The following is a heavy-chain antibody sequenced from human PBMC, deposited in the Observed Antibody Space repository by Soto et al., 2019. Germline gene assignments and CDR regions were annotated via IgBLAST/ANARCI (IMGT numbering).Heavy chain of an antibody. CDR3: GGGGGGGRFGGGRALDY. V-gene: IGHV1-18*01. CDR1: GYTFTNYG. CDR2: ISAYNGNT. D-gene: IGHD3-16*01. Sequence: QVQLVQSGAEVKKPGASVKVSCKASGYTFTNYGISWVRQAPGQGLEWMGWISAYNGNTNYAQKFQGRVTMTTDTATSTAYMGVRSLRSDDRAVDYWGGGGGGGRFGGGRALDYWGQGTLVTVSS. J-gene: IGHJ4*02.